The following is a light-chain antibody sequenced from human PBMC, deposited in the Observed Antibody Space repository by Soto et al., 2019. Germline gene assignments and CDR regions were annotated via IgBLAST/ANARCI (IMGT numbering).Light chain of an antibody. CDR1: QTVRDN. V-gene: IGKV3-20*01. Sequence: EIVMTQSPATLSVSPGERATLSCRASQTVRDNLGWYQQKPGQPPRLLIYGATTRATGVPDRFSGSGSGTDCTLTISRLEPEDFAVYYCQLYSRSPRQITFGQGTRLEIK. CDR3: QLYSRSPRQIT. J-gene: IGKJ5*01. CDR2: GAT.